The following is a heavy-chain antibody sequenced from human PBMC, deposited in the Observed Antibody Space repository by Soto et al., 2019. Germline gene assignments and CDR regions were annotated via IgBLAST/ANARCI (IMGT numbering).Heavy chain of an antibody. V-gene: IGHV4-59*01. D-gene: IGHD3-10*01. Sequence: SETLSLTCPVSGGSISSNYWSWIRQPPGKGLEWLGYVSHSGSTNYNPSLKSRVTISRDRSKNQLSLKLTSVTAADTAVYYCARDYLRALDYWGHGTRVTVSS. CDR2: VSHSGST. CDR1: GGSISSNY. CDR3: ARDYLRALDY. J-gene: IGHJ4*01.